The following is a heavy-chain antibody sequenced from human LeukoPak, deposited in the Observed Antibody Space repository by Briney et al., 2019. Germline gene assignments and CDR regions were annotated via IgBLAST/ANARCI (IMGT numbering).Heavy chain of an antibody. D-gene: IGHD3-9*01. CDR2: MSAFNGNT. CDR1: GYTFTRYG. Sequence: ASVKVSCKASGYTFTRYGISWVRQAPGQGLEWMGWMSAFNGNTNYAQKLQGRVTMTTDTSTSTAYMELRSLRSDDTAIYYCARDYDILTGYYNRGDNWFDPWGQGTLVTVSS. J-gene: IGHJ5*02. V-gene: IGHV1-18*01. CDR3: ARDYDILTGYYNRGDNWFDP.